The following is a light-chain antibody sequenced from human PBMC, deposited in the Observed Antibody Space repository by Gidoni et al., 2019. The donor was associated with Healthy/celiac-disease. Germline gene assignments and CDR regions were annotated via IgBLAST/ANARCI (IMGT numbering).Light chain of an antibody. J-gene: IGKJ4*01. CDR1: QRVSSSY. CDR2: GAS. Sequence: EIVLTQSPGTLSLSPGERATLSCRASQRVSSSYLAWYQQKPGQAPRLLIYGASSRATGIPDRFSGRGSGTDFTLTISRLEPEDFAVYYCQQYGSSPLTFGGGTKVEIK. V-gene: IGKV3-20*01. CDR3: QQYGSSPLT.